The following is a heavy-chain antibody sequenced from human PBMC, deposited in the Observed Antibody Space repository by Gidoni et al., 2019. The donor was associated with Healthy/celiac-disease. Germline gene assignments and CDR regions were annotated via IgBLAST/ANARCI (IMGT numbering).Heavy chain of an antibody. CDR3: AKAATITMIRLIFGY. J-gene: IGHJ4*02. CDR2: ISGSGGST. D-gene: IGHD3-22*01. Sequence: EVQLLESGEGLVPPGGSLSLPCEPFGFPFSSYAMSWVRQAPGKGLEWVSAISGSGGSTYYADSVKGRFTISRDNSKNTLYLQMNSLRAEDTAVYYCAKAATITMIRLIFGYWGQGTLVTVSS. CDR1: GFPFSSYA. V-gene: IGHV3-23*01.